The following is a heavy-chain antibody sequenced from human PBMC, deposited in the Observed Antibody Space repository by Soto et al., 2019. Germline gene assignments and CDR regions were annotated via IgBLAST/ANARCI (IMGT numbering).Heavy chain of an antibody. J-gene: IGHJ4*01. V-gene: IGHV5-51*01. CDR2: IYPGDSDT. CDR3: ARTRRKIVVVTAAPLFPPDY. CDR1: GYSFTSYW. Sequence: GESLKISCKGSGYSFTSYWVGWVRQMPGKGLECMGIIYPGDSDTRYSPSFQGQVTISADKSISTAYLQWSSLKASDTAMYYCARTRRKIVVVTAAPLFPPDYWGHGTLVTVSS. D-gene: IGHD2-21*02.